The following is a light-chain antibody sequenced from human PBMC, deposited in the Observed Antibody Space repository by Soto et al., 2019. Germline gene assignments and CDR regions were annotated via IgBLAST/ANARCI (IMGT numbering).Light chain of an antibody. CDR1: QSISSW. CDR2: DAS. J-gene: IGKJ1*01. V-gene: IGKV1-5*01. CDR3: QQYNSYSGT. Sequence: DIQMTQSPSTLSASVGDRVTITCRASQSISSWLAWYQQKPGKAPKLLIYDASSLESGVPSRFSGSGTGTEIPHTHRSLQTYGFANYYYQQYNSYSGTFGQGTKVEIK.